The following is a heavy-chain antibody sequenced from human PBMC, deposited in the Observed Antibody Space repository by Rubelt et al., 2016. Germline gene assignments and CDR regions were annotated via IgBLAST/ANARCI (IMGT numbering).Heavy chain of an antibody. V-gene: IGHV1-18*01. J-gene: IGHJ4*02. CDR3: ARDRDDFKFGQQLNDY. CDR1: GYTFTSYG. CDR2: ISAYNGNT. Sequence: QVQLVQSGAEVKKPGASVKVSCKASGYTFTSYGISWVRQAPGQGLEWMGWISAYNGNTNYAQKLQGRVTMTTDTSTGTAYMGLRSLRSDDTAVYYCARDRDDFKFGQQLNDYWGQGTLVTDSS. D-gene: IGHD3-3*01.